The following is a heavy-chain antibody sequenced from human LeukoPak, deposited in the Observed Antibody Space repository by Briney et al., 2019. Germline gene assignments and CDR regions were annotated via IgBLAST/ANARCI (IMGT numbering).Heavy chain of an antibody. Sequence: GESLKISCETSGYSFTTYWIAWVRQRPGKGLEWVGIIYPGDSDTRYSPSFQGQVTISTDKSISTAYLQWSSLKASDTAMYYCATDPARDWSYWGQGTLVTVSS. CDR1: GYSFTTYW. J-gene: IGHJ4*02. V-gene: IGHV5-51*01. CDR3: ATDPARDWSY. CDR2: IYPGDSDT. D-gene: IGHD1-1*01.